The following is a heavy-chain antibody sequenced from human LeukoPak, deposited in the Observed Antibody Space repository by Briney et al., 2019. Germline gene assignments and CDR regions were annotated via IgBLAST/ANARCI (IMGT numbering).Heavy chain of an antibody. J-gene: IGHJ4*02. CDR3: ANGGVAAASLDY. Sequence: GRSLRLSCAASGFPFIRYGMHWVRQAPGKGLEWVAVIWHDGSYEYYADSVKGRFTISIDSSKNTLYLQMNSLRAEDTAVYYCANGGVAAASLDYWGQGTLVTVSS. CDR2: IWHDGSYE. CDR1: GFPFIRYG. D-gene: IGHD6-25*01. V-gene: IGHV3-33*06.